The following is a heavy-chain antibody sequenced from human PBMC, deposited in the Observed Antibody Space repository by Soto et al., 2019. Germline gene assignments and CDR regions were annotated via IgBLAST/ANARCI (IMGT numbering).Heavy chain of an antibody. D-gene: IGHD6-19*01. J-gene: IGHJ4*01. Sequence: SETLSLTCPVYGYSISSGSYWAWIRQPPGKGPEWIASIYHGGTTFYNPSLKSRITISVDTSNNQFSLKLTSVTAADTAVYYCARVHVMVVAGSTLDYWGHGTLVTVSS. V-gene: IGHV4-38-2*01. CDR1: GYSISSGSY. CDR2: IYHGGTT. CDR3: ARVHVMVVAGSTLDY.